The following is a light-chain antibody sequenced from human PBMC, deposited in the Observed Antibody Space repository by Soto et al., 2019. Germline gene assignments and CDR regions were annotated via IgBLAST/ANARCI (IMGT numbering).Light chain of an antibody. J-gene: IGLJ1*01. CDR2: DVD. CDR1: GSDIGYFNY. V-gene: IGLV2-14*03. Sequence: QSALTQPASVSGSPGQSITISCTGTGSDIGYFNYVSWYQQQPGKAPKLMIYDVDNRPSGVSIRFSGSKSGSTASLTISGLQAEDEADYYCKSYAVGSTYVFGTGTKLTVL. CDR3: KSYAVGSTYV.